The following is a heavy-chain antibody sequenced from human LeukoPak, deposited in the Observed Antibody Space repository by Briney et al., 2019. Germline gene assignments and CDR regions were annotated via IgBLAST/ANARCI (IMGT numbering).Heavy chain of an antibody. Sequence: SVKVSCKASGGTFSSYAISWVRQAPGQGLEWMGGIIPIFGTANYAQKFQGWVTMTRDTSISTAYMELSRLRSDDTAVYYCARAAPYSSGWYGPRWFDPWGQGTLVTVSS. D-gene: IGHD6-19*01. CDR2: IIPIFGTA. CDR1: GGTFSSYA. CDR3: ARAAPYSSGWYGPRWFDP. J-gene: IGHJ5*02. V-gene: IGHV1-69*05.